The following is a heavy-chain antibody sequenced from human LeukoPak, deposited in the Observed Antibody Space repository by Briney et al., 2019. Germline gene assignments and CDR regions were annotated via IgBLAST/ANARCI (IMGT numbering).Heavy chain of an antibody. J-gene: IGHJ3*02. Sequence: GXLRLSCAASGFTFSSYAMSWVRQAPGKGLEWVSAISGSGGSTYYADSVKGRFTSSRDNSKNTLYLQMNSLRAEDTAVYYCAKDPGDYGDNDAFDIWGQGTMVTVSS. V-gene: IGHV3-23*01. D-gene: IGHD4-17*01. CDR3: AKDPGDYGDNDAFDI. CDR2: ISGSGGST. CDR1: GFTFSSYA.